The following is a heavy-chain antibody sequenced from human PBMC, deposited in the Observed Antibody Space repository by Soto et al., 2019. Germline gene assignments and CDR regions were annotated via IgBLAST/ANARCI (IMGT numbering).Heavy chain of an antibody. V-gene: IGHV4-59*01. CDR1: GGSISSYY. CDR2: IYYSEST. J-gene: IGHJ5*01. CDR3: VRAYYDTSGYSLDR. D-gene: IGHD3-22*01. Sequence: SETLSLTCTVSGGSISSYYWSWIRQPPGRGLEWIGYIYYSESTNYNPSLKSRVIISVDTAKNQFSLRLSSVTAADTAVYYCVRAYYDTSGYSLDRWGQGTLVTVSS.